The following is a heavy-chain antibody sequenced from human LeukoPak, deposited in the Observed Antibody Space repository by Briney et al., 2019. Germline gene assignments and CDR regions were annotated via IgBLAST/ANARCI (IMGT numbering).Heavy chain of an antibody. J-gene: IGHJ2*01. CDR3: ARTPYYDFWSGYYHYWYFDL. V-gene: IGHV4-61*02. D-gene: IGHD3-3*01. CDR2: IYTSGST. CDR1: GGSISSGSYY. Sequence: SETLSLTCTVSGGSISSGSYYWSWIRQPAGKGPEWIGRIYTSGSTNYNPSLKSRVTISVDTSKNQFSLKLSSVTAADTAVYYCARTPYYDFWSGYYHYWYFDLWGRGTLVTVSS.